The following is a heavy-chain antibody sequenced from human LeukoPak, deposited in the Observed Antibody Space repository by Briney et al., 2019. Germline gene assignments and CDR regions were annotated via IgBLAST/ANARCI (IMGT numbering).Heavy chain of an antibody. D-gene: IGHD1-1*01. CDR1: GFTFSSYA. Sequence: PGGSPRLSCAASGFTFSSYAMSWVRQAPGKGLEWVSTIEQDSSATYSADSVRGRFAISRDNSKNTLYLQLNSLTAEDTAMYYCAKDEGRLITNWYRQYWGQGTPVTVSS. V-gene: IGHV3-23*01. CDR2: IEQDSSAT. CDR3: AKDEGRLITNWYRQY. J-gene: IGHJ4*02.